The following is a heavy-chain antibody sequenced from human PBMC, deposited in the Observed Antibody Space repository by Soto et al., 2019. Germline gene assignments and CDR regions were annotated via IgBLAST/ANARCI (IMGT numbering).Heavy chain of an antibody. CDR1: GFTFSRYW. Sequence: EMQLVESGGGLVQPGGSLRLSCAASGFTFSRYWMNWVRQAPGKGLEWVGNIKEDGSEKYYVDSVKGRFTISRDNAKNLLYLQMNSLRAEDTAVYYCATSPPSSGWYFDYWGQGTLVTVSS. CDR2: IKEDGSEK. CDR3: ATSPPSSGWYFDY. V-gene: IGHV3-7*01. D-gene: IGHD6-19*01. J-gene: IGHJ4*02.